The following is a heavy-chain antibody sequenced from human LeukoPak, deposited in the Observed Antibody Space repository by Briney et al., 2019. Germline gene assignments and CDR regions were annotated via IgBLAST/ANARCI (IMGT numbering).Heavy chain of an antibody. CDR3: AKQLGYCSDGSCYFPY. D-gene: IGHD2-15*01. CDR1: GFTFGSSA. V-gene: IGHV3-23*01. CDR2: ISNNGGYT. J-gene: IGHJ4*02. Sequence: GGSLRLSCAASGFTFGSSAMSWVRQAPGKGLEWVSAISNNGGYTYYADSVQGRFTISRDNSKSTLCLQMNSLRAEDTAVYYCAKQLGYCSDGSCYFPYWGQGTLVTVSS.